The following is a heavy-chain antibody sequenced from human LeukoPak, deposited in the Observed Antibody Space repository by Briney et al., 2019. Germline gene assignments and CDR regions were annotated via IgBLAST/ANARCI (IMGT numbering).Heavy chain of an antibody. CDR3: ASYNWNLYFQH. D-gene: IGHD1-7*01. J-gene: IGHJ1*01. CDR1: GFTFSDYY. Sequence: GGSLRLSCAASGFTFSDYYMSWLRQAPGKGLEWVSYISSSGRTIYYADSVKGRFTISRDNAKDSLYLQMNSLRAEDTAVYYCASYNWNLYFQHWGQGTLATVSS. V-gene: IGHV3-11*01. CDR2: ISSSGRTI.